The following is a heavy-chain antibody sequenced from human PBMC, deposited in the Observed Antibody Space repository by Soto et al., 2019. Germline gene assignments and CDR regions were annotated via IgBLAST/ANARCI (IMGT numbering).Heavy chain of an antibody. J-gene: IGHJ4*02. CDR1: GYTFTSYY. D-gene: IGHD3-22*01. CDR2: INPSGGST. V-gene: IGHV1-46*01. Sequence: ASVKVSCKASGYTFTSYYMHWVRQAPGQGLEWMGIINPSGGSTSYAQKFQGRVTMTRDTSTSTVYMELSSLRSEDTAVYYCARSGTNYYDSSGYYPWGQGTLVTVSS. CDR3: ARSGTNYYDSSGYYP.